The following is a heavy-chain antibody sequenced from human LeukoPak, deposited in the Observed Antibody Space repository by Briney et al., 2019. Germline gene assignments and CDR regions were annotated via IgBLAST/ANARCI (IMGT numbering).Heavy chain of an antibody. J-gene: IGHJ4*02. CDR2: INPDGSTT. D-gene: IGHD1-26*01. CDR3: ARDQGGFDY. CDR1: GFTFSRYW. V-gene: IGHV3-74*01. Sequence: GGSLRLSCAASGFTFSRYWIHWVRQAPGKGLEWVSRINPDGSTTTYADSVKGRFTISRDNAKNTVYLQMNSLRAEDTAVYYCARDQGGFDYWGQGTLVTVSS.